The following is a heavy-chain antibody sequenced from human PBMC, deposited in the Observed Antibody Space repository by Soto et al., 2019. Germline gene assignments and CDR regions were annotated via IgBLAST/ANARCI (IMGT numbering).Heavy chain of an antibody. CDR2: IKQDGSEK. J-gene: IGHJ3*02. V-gene: IGHV3-7*01. CDR1: GFTFSNHW. CDR3: ARTVVVAATPDDAFDI. Sequence: GGSLRLSCAASGFTFSNHWMSWVRQAPGKGLEWVANIKQDGSEKYYVDSVKGRFTISRDNAKNSLYLQMNSLRAEDTAVYYCARTVVVAATPDDAFDIWGQGTMVTVSS. D-gene: IGHD2-15*01.